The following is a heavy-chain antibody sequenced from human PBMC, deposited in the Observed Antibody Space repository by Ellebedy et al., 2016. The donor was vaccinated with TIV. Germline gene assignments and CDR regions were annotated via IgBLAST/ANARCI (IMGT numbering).Heavy chain of an antibody. V-gene: IGHV4-4*02. Sequence: MPSETLSLTCAVSGGSVSSNHWWSWVRQPPGKGLEWIGEIFHSGSTNYNPSLKSRVTISVDKSKNQFSLKLTSVTAADTAMYYCARQHDPKYNNYMDVWGKGTTVTVSS. CDR1: GGSVSSNHW. J-gene: IGHJ6*03. CDR2: IFHSGST. CDR3: ARQHDPKYNNYMDV.